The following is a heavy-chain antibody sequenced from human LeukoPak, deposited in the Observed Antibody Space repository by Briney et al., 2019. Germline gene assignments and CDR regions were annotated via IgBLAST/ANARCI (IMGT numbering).Heavy chain of an antibody. CDR1: GGSFSGYY. V-gene: IGHV4-34*01. J-gene: IGHJ6*03. CDR3: ARQRRVRGAKEVYYYYYYYTDV. Sequence: PSETLSLTCAVYGGSFSGYYWSWIRQPPGKGLEWIGEINHSGSTNYNPSLKSRVTISVDTSKNQFSLKLSSVTAADTAVYYCARQRRVRGAKEVYYYYYYYTDVWGKGTTVTISS. CDR2: INHSGST. D-gene: IGHD3-10*01.